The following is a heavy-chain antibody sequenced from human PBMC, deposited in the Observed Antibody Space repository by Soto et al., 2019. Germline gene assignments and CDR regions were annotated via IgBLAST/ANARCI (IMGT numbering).Heavy chain of an antibody. V-gene: IGHV1-18*01. CDR2: ISAYNGNT. CDR1: GYTFTSYG. D-gene: IGHD3-22*01. Sequence: QVQLVQSGAEVKKPGASVKVSCKASGYTFTSYGISWVRQAPGQGLEWMGWISAYNGNTNYAQKLQGRVTMTTDTSKSTAYMRLRSLRSDDTAVYYWARDSLANVDSSGYTLYYYYGMDVLGQGTTVTVSS. CDR3: ARDSLANVDSSGYTLYYYYGMDV. J-gene: IGHJ6*02.